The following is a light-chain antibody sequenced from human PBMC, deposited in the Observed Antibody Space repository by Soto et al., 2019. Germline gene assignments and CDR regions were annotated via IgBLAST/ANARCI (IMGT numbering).Light chain of an antibody. J-gene: IGLJ1*01. CDR3: SSFAGSNNYV. Sequence: QSVLTQPPSASGSPGLSVTISCTGTSSDVGGYNYVSWYQQHPGKAPKLVIYEVSKRPSGGPDRFSGSKSGNTASLTVSGLQAEDEADYYCSSFAGSNNYVFGTGTKLTVL. CDR2: EVS. V-gene: IGLV2-8*01. CDR1: SSDVGGYNY.